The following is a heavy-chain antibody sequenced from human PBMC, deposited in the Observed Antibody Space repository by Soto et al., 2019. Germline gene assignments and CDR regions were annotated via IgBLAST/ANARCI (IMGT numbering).Heavy chain of an antibody. CDR1: GYIFVNYG. CDR3: AMVDNYVTPNPQDV. J-gene: IGHJ6*02. V-gene: IGHV1-18*01. D-gene: IGHD3-16*01. Sequence: QVQLVQSGDEVRKPGSSVKVSCKASGYIFVNYGIAWVRQAPGQGLEWMGWISPYSGNTHYASKVQGRHTITTDTSTSTAYMALGCLTPDDTAVYYCAMVDNYVTPNPQDVWGQGTTGTVSS. CDR2: ISPYSGNT.